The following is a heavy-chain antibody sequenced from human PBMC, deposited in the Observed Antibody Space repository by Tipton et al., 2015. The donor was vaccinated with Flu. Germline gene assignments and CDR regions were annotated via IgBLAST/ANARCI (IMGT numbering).Heavy chain of an antibody. CDR2: INHSGST. J-gene: IGHJ3*02. Sequence: TLSLTCAVYGGSFSGYYWSWIRQPPGKGLEWIGEINHSGSTNYNPSLKSRVTISVDTSKNQFSLKLSSVTAADTAVYYCARVEMATMIDIWGQGTMVTVSS. D-gene: IGHD5-24*01. V-gene: IGHV4-34*01. CDR1: GGSFSGYY. CDR3: ARVEMATMIDI.